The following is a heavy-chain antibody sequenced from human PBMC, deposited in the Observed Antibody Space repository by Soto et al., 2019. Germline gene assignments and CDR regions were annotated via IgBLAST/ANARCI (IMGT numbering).Heavy chain of an antibody. CDR3: ARDRGDFWSGYPMNYGMDV. V-gene: IGHV4-31*03. J-gene: IGHJ6*02. CDR2: IYYSGST. CDR1: GGSISSGGYY. Sequence: SETLSLTCTVSGGSISSGGYYWSWIRQHPGKGLEWIGYIYYSGSTYYNPSLKSRVTISVDTSKNQFSLKLSSVTAADTAVYYCARDRGDFWSGYPMNYGMDVWGQGTTVTIYS. D-gene: IGHD3-3*01.